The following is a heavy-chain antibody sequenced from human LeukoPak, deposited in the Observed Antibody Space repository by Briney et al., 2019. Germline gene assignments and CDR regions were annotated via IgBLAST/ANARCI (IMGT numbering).Heavy chain of an antibody. CDR2: ISWDGGST. V-gene: IGHV3-43*01. Sequence: GGSLRLSCAASGFTFDDYTMHWVRQAPGKGLEWVSLISWDGGSTYHADSVKGRFTISRDNSKNSLYLQMNSLRTEDTALYYCAKDERRWLVVNGVFDYWGQGTLVTVSS. CDR3: AKDERRWLVVNGVFDY. CDR1: GFTFDDYT. D-gene: IGHD6-19*01. J-gene: IGHJ4*02.